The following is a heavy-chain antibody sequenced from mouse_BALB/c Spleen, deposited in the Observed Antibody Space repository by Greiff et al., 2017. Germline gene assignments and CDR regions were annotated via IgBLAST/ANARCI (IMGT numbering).Heavy chain of an antibody. D-gene: IGHD2-4*01. V-gene: IGHV5-4*02. CDR3: ARVITGNYYAMDY. J-gene: IGHJ4*01. CDR2: ISDGGSYT. CDR1: GFTFSDYY. Sequence: EVMLVESGGGLVKPGGSLKLSCAASGFTFSDYYMYWVRQTPEKRLEWVATISDGGSYTYYPDSVKGRFTISRDNAKNNLYLQMSSLKSEDTAMYYCARVITGNYYAMDYWGQGTSVTVSS.